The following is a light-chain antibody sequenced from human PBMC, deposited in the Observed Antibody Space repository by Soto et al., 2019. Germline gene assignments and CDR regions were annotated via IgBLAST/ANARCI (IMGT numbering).Light chain of an antibody. J-gene: IGKJ3*01. CDR3: QQYYDTPFT. Sequence: DIVMTQSPDSLAVSLGERATINCKSSQSLLYSSNNKNYLAWYQQRPGQPPKLLLYWASTRESGVPDRFSGSGSGTDFTLTIGSLQAEDVAVYYCQQYYDTPFTFGPGTKVDIK. CDR1: QSLLYSSNNKNY. V-gene: IGKV4-1*01. CDR2: WAS.